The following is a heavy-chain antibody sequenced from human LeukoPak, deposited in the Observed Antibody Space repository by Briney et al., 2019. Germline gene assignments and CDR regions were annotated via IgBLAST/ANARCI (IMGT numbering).Heavy chain of an antibody. CDR2: INSNGGSI. CDR1: GFTFSVYA. Sequence: GGSPRLSCAASGFTFSVYALDWVRQAPGKGLEYVSGINSNGGSIYYADSVKGRFTISRDNSKNMLYLQMGSLRAEDMAVYYCAREVKYDSSGYPVYHFESWGQGTLVTVSS. D-gene: IGHD3-22*01. J-gene: IGHJ4*02. CDR3: AREVKYDSSGYPVYHFES. V-gene: IGHV3-64*02.